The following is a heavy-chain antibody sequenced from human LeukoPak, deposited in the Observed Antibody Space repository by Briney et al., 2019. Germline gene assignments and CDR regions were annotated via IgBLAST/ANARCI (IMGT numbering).Heavy chain of an antibody. V-gene: IGHV7-4-1*02. Sequence: AASVKVSCKASGYTFTSYAMNWVRQAPGQGLEWMGWINTNTGNPTYAQGFTGRFVFSLDTSVSTAYLQISSLKAEGTAVYYCARDLVDIVATSALGWFDPWGQGTLVTVSS. CDR2: INTNTGNP. CDR1: GYTFTSYA. J-gene: IGHJ5*02. D-gene: IGHD5-12*01. CDR3: ARDLVDIVATSALGWFDP.